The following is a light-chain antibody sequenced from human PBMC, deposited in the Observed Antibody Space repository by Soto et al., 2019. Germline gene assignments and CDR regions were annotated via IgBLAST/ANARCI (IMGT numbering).Light chain of an antibody. Sequence: EIVLTQSPATLSLSPGERATLSCRTSQSVGTYLAWYQHNPGQAPSLLIYDASNRATGIPARFSGSGSGTDFTRTISSPEPEDFAVYYCQQRYNWPNTFGQGTKLEIK. J-gene: IGKJ2*01. V-gene: IGKV3-11*01. CDR3: QQRYNWPNT. CDR2: DAS. CDR1: QSVGTY.